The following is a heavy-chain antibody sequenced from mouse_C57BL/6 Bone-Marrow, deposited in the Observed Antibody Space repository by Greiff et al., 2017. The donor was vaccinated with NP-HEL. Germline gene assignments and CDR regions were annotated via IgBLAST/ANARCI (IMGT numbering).Heavy chain of an antibody. CDR2: IYPRSGNT. D-gene: IGHD2-2*01. J-gene: IGHJ4*01. V-gene: IGHV1-81*01. CDR3: ARWFHYYARDY. Sequence: VKLQESGAELARPGASVKLSCKASGYTFTSYGISWVKQRTGQGLEWIGEIYPRSGNTYYNEKFKGKATLTADKSSSTADMELRILTSEDSAVYFCARWFHYYARDYWGQGTSVTVSS. CDR1: GYTFTSYG.